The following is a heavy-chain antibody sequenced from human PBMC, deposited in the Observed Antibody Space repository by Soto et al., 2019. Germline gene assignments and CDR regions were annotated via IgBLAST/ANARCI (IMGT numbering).Heavy chain of an antibody. CDR3: TTDMYYYDSSGSPAVDY. D-gene: IGHD3-22*01. CDR1: GFTFSNAW. Sequence: GGSLRLSCAASGFTFSNAWMNWVRQAPGKGLEWVGRIKSKNDGGTTDYAAPVKGRFTISRDDSKNTLYLQMNSLKTEDTAVYYCTTDMYYYDSSGSPAVDYWGQGTLVTVSS. J-gene: IGHJ4*02. CDR2: IKSKNDGGTT. V-gene: IGHV3-15*07.